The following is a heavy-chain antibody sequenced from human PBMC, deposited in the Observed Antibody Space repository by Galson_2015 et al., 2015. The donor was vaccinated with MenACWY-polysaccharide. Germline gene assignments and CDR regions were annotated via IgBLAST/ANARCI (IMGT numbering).Heavy chain of an antibody. D-gene: IGHD1-26*01. CDR2: ISSSGDDK. V-gene: IGHV3-30*18. CDR1: GFTFSTYA. J-gene: IGHJ4*02. Sequence: SLRLSCAASGFTFSTYAMHWVRQAPGQGLEWMATISSSGDDKYYADSVKGRFTIFRDSSNNTLYLEMSSLRAGDTAVYYCVKNGYTGSSYGYFDSWGQGTLGTVSS. CDR3: VKNGYTGSSYGYFDS.